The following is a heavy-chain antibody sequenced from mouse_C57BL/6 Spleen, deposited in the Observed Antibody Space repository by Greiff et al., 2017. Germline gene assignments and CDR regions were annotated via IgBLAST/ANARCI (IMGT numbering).Heavy chain of an antibody. V-gene: IGHV5-6*01. J-gene: IGHJ2*01. CDR3: ARDYYGSSSCYFDY. Sequence: EVQLQQSGGDLVKPGGSLKLSCAASGFTFSSYGMSWVRQTPDKRLEWVATISSGGSYTYYPDSVKGRFTISRDNAKNTLYLQMSSLKSEDTAMYYCARDYYGSSSCYFDYWGQGTTLTVSS. CDR1: GFTFSSYG. CDR2: ISSGGSYT. D-gene: IGHD1-1*01.